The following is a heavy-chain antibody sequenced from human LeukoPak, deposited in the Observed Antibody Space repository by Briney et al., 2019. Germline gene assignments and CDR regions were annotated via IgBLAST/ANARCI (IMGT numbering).Heavy chain of an antibody. D-gene: IGHD2-2*01. CDR2: ISSSGSTI. Sequence: GGSLRLSCAASGFTFSSYAMSWVRQAPVKGLEWVSYISSSGSTIYYADSVKGRFTISRDNAKNSLYLQMNSLRAEDTAVYYCARADVVVPAAMVDYWGQGTLVTVSS. J-gene: IGHJ4*02. CDR1: GFTFSSYA. CDR3: ARADVVVPAAMVDY. V-gene: IGHV3-48*04.